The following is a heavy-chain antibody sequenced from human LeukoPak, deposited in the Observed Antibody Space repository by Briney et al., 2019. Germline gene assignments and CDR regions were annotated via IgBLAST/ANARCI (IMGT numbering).Heavy chain of an antibody. D-gene: IGHD1-26*01. V-gene: IGHV4-30-4*01. J-gene: IGHJ4*02. CDR3: ARSEWELRDFDY. CDR1: VGSISSGDYY. CDR2: IYYSGST. Sequence: SQTLSLTCTVSVGSISSGDYYWSWIRQPPGKGLEWIGYIYYSGSTYYNPSLKSRVTMSVDTSKNQFSLKLSSVTAADTAVYYCARSEWELRDFDYWGQGTLVTVSS.